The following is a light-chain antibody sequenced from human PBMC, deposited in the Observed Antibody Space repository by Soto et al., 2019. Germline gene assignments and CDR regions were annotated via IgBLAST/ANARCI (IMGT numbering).Light chain of an antibody. CDR3: QQYGISPLT. J-gene: IGKJ4*01. V-gene: IGKV3D-20*01. CDR1: QSLSSSY. CDR2: DAS. Sequence: EIVLTQSPATLSLSPGERATLSCGASQSLSSSYLAWYQQKPGLAPRLLIYDASSRATGIPDRFSGSGSGTDFTLTISRLEPEDFAVYYCQQYGISPLTFGGGTKVDIK.